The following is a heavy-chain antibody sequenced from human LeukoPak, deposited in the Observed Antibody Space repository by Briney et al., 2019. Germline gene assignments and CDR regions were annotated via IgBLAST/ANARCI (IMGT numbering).Heavy chain of an antibody. CDR1: GFTFNTYT. Sequence: GGSLRLSCAASGFTFNTYTMNWVRQAPGKGLEWVSSISSGTSYIYYADSVKGRFTISRDNAKNSLYLQMNSLRAEDTAVYYCAKGGYDSSGYYSIDYWGQGTLVTVSS. CDR2: ISSGTSYI. D-gene: IGHD3-22*01. V-gene: IGHV3-21*04. CDR3: AKGGYDSSGYYSIDY. J-gene: IGHJ4*02.